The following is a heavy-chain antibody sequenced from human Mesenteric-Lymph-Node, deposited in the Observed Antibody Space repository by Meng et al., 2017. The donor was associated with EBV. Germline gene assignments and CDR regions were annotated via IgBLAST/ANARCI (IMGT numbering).Heavy chain of an antibody. CDR1: GDSISGGGYY. Sequence: QVQLQESGPGLVKPSPTLSLTCGVSGDSISGGGYYWSWIRQPPGKGLEWIGYISYSGNTYYNTSLKSRLTISLDTSKNQFSLKLKSVTAADTAVYYCARALYSGYDYFDWGQGTLVTVSS. D-gene: IGHD5-12*01. V-gene: IGHV4-30-4*01. CDR2: ISYSGNT. J-gene: IGHJ1*01. CDR3: ARALYSGYDYFD.